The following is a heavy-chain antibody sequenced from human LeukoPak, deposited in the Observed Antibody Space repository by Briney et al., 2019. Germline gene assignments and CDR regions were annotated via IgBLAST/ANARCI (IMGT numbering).Heavy chain of an antibody. D-gene: IGHD3-22*01. CDR2: INTNTGNP. CDR1: GYTFTSYA. J-gene: IGHJ4*02. Sequence: GASVKVSCKASGYTFTSYAMNWVRQAPGQGLEWMGWINTNTGNPTYAQGFTGRFVFSLDTSVSTAYLQISSLKAEDTAVYYCARDPSTYYYDSSGYYYGQGYFDYWGQGTLVTVSS. V-gene: IGHV7-4-1*02. CDR3: ARDPSTYYYDSSGYYYGQGYFDY.